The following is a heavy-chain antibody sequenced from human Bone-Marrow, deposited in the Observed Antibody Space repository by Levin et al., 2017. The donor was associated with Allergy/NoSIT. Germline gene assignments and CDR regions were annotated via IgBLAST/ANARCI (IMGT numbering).Heavy chain of an antibody. CDR2: IQSGDST. CDR3: ARGPVDAFDL. V-gene: IGHV3-53*01. J-gene: IGHJ3*01. Sequence: GESLKISCVASGFNARRKFMSWVRQAPGKGLEWVSLIQSGDSTSYAESVRGRFTISRDNSKNTLFLEMSNLRAEDTAVYYCARGPVDAFDLWGQGTLVTVSS. CDR1: GFNARRKF.